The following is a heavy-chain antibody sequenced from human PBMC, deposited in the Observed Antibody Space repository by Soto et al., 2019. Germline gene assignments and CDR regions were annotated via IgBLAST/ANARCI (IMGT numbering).Heavy chain of an antibody. CDR3: ARARIAAATSTYYFDY. D-gene: IGHD6-13*01. Sequence: GGSLRLSCAASGFTFSSYDMHWVRQATVKGLEWVSAIGTAGDTYYPGSVKGRFTISRENAKNSLYLQMNSLRAEDTAPYYCARARIAAATSTYYFDYWGQGTLVTVSS. CDR1: GFTFSSYD. V-gene: IGHV3-13*01. CDR2: IGTAGDT. J-gene: IGHJ4*02.